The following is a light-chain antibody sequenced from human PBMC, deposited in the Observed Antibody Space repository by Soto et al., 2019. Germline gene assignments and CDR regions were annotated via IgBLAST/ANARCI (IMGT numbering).Light chain of an antibody. V-gene: IGKV3-20*01. CDR3: QQYSSSPET. CDR2: AAS. J-gene: IGKJ1*01. Sequence: EIVLTQSPGTLSLSPGERATLSCRASQSVGSSYLAWYQQKAGQSPRLLIYAASTRVAGIPDRFSGGGSGTDFTLTISRLEPEDFAVYYCQQYSSSPETFGQGTKVEIK. CDR1: QSVGSSY.